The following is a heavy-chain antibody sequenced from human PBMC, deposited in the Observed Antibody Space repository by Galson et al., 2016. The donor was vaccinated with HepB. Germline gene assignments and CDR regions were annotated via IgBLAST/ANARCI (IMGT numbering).Heavy chain of an antibody. CDR3: ARGLVGSTTAFDS. V-gene: IGHV3-53*04. CDR2: IYSSGAT. Sequence: SLRLSCAASGFTVTSSYMSWVRQAPGKGLEWVSVIYSSGATYYADSLEGRFIISRHNSRNTLDLQMNSLRTEDTALYYCARGLVGSTTAFDSWGQGTLVAVSS. D-gene: IGHD1-26*01. CDR1: GFTVTSSY. J-gene: IGHJ4*02.